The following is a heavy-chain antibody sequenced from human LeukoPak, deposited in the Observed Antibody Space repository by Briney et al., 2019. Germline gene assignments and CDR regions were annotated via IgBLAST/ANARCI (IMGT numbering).Heavy chain of an antibody. CDR1: GGSISSYY. J-gene: IGHJ6*02. CDR3: AREEGASLYGMDV. V-gene: IGHV4-59*01. Sequence: SETLSLTCTVSGGSISSYYWSWIRQPPGKGLEWIGYIYYSGSTNYNPSLKSRVTISVDTSKNQFSLKLSSVTAADTAVYYCAREEGASLYGMDVWGQGTTVTVSS. CDR2: IYYSGST.